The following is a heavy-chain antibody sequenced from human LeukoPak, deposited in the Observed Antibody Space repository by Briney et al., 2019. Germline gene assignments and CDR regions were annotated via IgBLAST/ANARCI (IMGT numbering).Heavy chain of an antibody. V-gene: IGHV4-4*07. J-gene: IGHJ4*02. CDR3: GRQGYTESYYFVDY. Sequence: PSETLSLTCTVSGGSINSYYWGWVRQPAGKGLEWIGRIYTTGTTNYSPSLKSRLTMSLDTSKNQFSLKLRSVTAADTAVYYCGRQGYTESYYFVDYWSQGTLVTVSS. D-gene: IGHD3-10*01. CDR2: IYTTGTT. CDR1: GGSINSYY.